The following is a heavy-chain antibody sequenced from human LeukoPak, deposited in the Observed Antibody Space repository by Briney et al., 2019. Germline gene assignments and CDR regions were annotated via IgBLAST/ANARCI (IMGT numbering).Heavy chain of an antibody. Sequence: SETLSLTCTVSGYSISSGYYWGWIRPPPGKGLEWIGSIYHSGSTYYNPSLKSRVTISVDTSKNQFSLKLSSVTAADTAVYYCARGQGHDYGDYTLDYWGQGTLVTVSS. V-gene: IGHV4-38-2*02. CDR2: IYHSGST. J-gene: IGHJ4*02. D-gene: IGHD4-17*01. CDR1: GYSISSGYY. CDR3: ARGQGHDYGDYTLDY.